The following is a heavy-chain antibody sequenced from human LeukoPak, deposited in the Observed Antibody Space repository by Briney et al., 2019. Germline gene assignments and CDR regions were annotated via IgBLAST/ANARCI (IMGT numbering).Heavy chain of an antibody. CDR1: GGTFSSYA. Sequence: SVKVSCKASGGTFSSYAISWVRQAPGQGLEWMGGIIPIFGTANYAQKFQGRVTITADESTSTAYMGLSSLRSEDTAVYYCARGGGELEDWPIDYWGQGTLVTVSS. J-gene: IGHJ4*02. V-gene: IGHV1-69*13. CDR2: IIPIFGTA. CDR3: ARGGGELEDWPIDY. D-gene: IGHD1-7*01.